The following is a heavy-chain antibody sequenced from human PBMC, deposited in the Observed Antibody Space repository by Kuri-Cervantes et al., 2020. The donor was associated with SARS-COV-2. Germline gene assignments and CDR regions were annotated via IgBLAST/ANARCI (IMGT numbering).Heavy chain of an antibody. CDR1: GGSLSYYY. V-gene: IGHV4-34*01. CDR3: ARAELGLCWFFDL. CDR2: INNSGST. Sequence: SETMSPTCEVYGGSLSYYYWSWVRQPPGKGMEWIGEINNSGSTNYNPSLKSRVTIPGDTSKTQFSLKLSSVTAADTAVYYCARAELGLCWFFDLWGRGTLVTVSS. J-gene: IGHJ2*01. D-gene: IGHD6-13*01.